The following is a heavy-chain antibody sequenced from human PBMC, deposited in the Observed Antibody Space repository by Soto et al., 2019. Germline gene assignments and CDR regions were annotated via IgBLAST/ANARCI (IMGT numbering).Heavy chain of an antibody. V-gene: IGHV2-5*01. Sequence: SGPTLVNPTQTLTLTCTFSGFSLSASGVGVGWIRQPPEKALEWPALIYWNDDKRYSPSLKSRLTVTKDTSKNQVVLTMTDVDPVDTATYYCAHSGYTSGSYYFYSLDVWGQGTTVTVSS. CDR1: GFSLSASGVG. CDR3: AHSGYTSGSYYFYSLDV. CDR2: IYWNDDK. J-gene: IGHJ6*02. D-gene: IGHD5-18*01.